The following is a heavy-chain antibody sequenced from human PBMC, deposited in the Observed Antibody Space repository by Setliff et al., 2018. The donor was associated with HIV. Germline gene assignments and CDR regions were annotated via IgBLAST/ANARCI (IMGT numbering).Heavy chain of an antibody. CDR3: ARRRPPPSGMYSSYYMDV. Sequence: SETLSLTCTVSGGFISTYYWTWIRQSPGKGLEWIGHVSYSGSTNYNPSLKSRVTISVDTSKNHSSLNLNSVTAADTAIYYCARRRPPPSGMYSSYYMDVWGKGTAVTVS. J-gene: IGHJ6*03. V-gene: IGHV4-59*08. CDR1: GGFISTYY. CDR2: VSYSGST. D-gene: IGHD1-26*01.